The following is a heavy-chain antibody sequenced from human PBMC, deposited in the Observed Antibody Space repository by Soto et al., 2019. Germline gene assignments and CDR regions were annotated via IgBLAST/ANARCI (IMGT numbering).Heavy chain of an antibody. V-gene: IGHV3-23*01. CDR2: ISGSGGST. CDR3: AKHRITMIVVVTYFDC. D-gene: IGHD3-22*01. CDR1: GFIFSSYT. Sequence: GGSLRLSCAASGFIFSSYTMHWVRQAPGKGLEWVSAISGSGGSTYYADSVKGRFTISRDNSKNTLYLQMNSLRAEDTAVYYCAKHRITMIVVVTYFDCWGQGTRGTVSS. J-gene: IGHJ4*02.